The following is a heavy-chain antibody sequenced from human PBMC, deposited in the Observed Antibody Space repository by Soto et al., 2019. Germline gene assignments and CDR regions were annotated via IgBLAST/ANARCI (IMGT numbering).Heavy chain of an antibody. J-gene: IGHJ4*02. V-gene: IGHV4-4*02. D-gene: IGHD2-21*01. CDR3: AKDWGDVTGNFDH. Sequence: QVQLQESGPGLVKPSGTLSLTCAVSGDSISTSYWWSWVRQPPGKGLEWIGKIYHSGSTNYNPSLKSRVTISVDKSKNQFFLKLNSVTAADTAVYYCAKDWGDVTGNFDHWGQGTLVTVSS. CDR2: IYHSGST. CDR1: GDSISTSYW.